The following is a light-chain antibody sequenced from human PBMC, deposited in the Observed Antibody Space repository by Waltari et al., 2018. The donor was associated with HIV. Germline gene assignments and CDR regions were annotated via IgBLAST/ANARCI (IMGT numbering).Light chain of an antibody. V-gene: IGLV2-11*01. CDR3: CSYAGSYTYV. Sequence: QSALTQPRSVSGSPGQSVTISCTGASSAVGGYTYVCWYQQHPGKAPKLVIYDVSKRPSGVPDRFSGSKSANTASLTISGLQAEDEADYYCCSYAGSYTYVFGTGTKVTVL. CDR1: SSAVGGYTY. CDR2: DVS. J-gene: IGLJ1*01.